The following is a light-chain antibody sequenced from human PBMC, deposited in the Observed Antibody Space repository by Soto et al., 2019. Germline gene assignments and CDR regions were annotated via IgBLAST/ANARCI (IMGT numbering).Light chain of an antibody. CDR3: QQYSTSRLT. V-gene: IGKV3-20*01. Sequence: EIVLTQSPGTLSLSPGERATLSCRASQSVTSSYLAGYQQKPGQAPRLLISGASSRATGIPDRFSGSGSGTDFTLNISRLEPEDFAVYYCQQYSTSRLTFGGGTKVEIK. CDR1: QSVTSSY. J-gene: IGKJ4*01. CDR2: GAS.